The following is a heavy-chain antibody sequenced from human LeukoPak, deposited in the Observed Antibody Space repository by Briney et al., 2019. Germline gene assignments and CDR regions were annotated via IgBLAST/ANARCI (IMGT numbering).Heavy chain of an antibody. CDR3: AKLTRQHCGRDCPYPFDY. CDR1: GFTFSTYA. D-gene: IGHD2-21*02. Sequence: GGSLRLSCETSGFTFSTYAMIWIRQAPGKGLEWGSVIRGSGYITNDAYSVTGRLTISRDNSRNTLYLHMNSLSAEDTAIYYCAKLTRQHCGRDCPYPFDYCGQGTLVTVSS. CDR2: IRGSGYIT. V-gene: IGHV3-23*01. J-gene: IGHJ4*02.